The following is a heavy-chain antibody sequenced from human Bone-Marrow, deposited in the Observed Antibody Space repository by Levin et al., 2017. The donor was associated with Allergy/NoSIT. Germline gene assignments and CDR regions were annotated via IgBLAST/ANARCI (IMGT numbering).Heavy chain of an antibody. J-gene: IGHJ4*02. CDR1: GYTFTGYY. Sequence: GASVKVSCKTSGYTFTGYYIHWVRQAPGQGLEWMGWINPNSGGTNYAEKFQGRVTLTRDTSISTAYMELSRLRPEDTAVFYCARGGSRLRDWRQGTLVTVSS. D-gene: IGHD2-15*01. CDR2: INPNSGGT. V-gene: IGHV1-2*02. CDR3: ARGGSRLRD.